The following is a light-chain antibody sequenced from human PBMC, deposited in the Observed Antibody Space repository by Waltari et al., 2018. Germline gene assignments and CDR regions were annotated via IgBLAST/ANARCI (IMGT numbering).Light chain of an antibody. Sequence: QSALTQPASVSGSPGQSITISCTGTSSDVGSYNYVSWYQQHPGKAPKLMIYEVSNRPSGVSNRFSASKSGNTASLTISGLQAEDEADYYCSSYTSRSTVVFGGGTKLTVL. CDR2: EVS. V-gene: IGLV2-14*01. J-gene: IGLJ2*01. CDR3: SSYTSRSTVV. CDR1: SSDVGSYNY.